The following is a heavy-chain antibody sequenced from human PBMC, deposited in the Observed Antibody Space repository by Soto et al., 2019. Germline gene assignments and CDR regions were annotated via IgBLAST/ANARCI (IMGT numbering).Heavy chain of an antibody. CDR3: ARETGRDGYNYRYFQH. CDR1: GGSISSGGYY. CDR2: IYYSGST. D-gene: IGHD5-12*01. J-gene: IGHJ1*01. Sequence: SETLSLTCTVSGGSISSGGYYWSWIRQHPGKGLEWIGYIYYSGSTYYNPSLKSRVTISVDTSKNQFSLKLSSVTAADTAVYYCARETGRDGYNYRYFQHWGQGTLVTVSS. V-gene: IGHV4-31*03.